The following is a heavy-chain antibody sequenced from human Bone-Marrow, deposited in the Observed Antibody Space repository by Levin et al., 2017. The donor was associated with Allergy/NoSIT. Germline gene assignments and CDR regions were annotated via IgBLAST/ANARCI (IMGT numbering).Heavy chain of an antibody. J-gene: IGHJ4*02. CDR1: GGIFSSSD. Sequence: SVKVSCKMSGGIFSSSDINWVRQAPGQGLEWMGRIIPIFGAPNYAQRFQDRLTITADESTGTTYMELSSLRSEDTAMFYCARSSDYDSAGDYWGQGTLVIVSS. D-gene: IGHD5-12*01. CDR3: ARSSDYDSAGDY. V-gene: IGHV1-69*13. CDR2: IIPIFGAP.